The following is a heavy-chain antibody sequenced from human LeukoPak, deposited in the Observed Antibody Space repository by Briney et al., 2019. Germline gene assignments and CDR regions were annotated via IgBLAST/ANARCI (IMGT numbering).Heavy chain of an antibody. CDR3: ARRREDSGSYRTRIYDY. Sequence: GESLKISCKGSGYGFTSYWIGWVRQMPGKGLEWMGIIYPGDSDTRYSPSFQGQVTISADKSISTAYLQWSSLKASDTAMYYCARRREDSGSYRTRIYDYWGQGTLVIVSS. D-gene: IGHD1-26*01. V-gene: IGHV5-51*01. CDR1: GYGFTSYW. CDR2: IYPGDSDT. J-gene: IGHJ4*02.